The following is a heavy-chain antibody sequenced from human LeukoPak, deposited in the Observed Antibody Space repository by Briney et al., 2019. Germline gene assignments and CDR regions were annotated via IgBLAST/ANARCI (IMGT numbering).Heavy chain of an antibody. CDR3: ATLTGGTRGFDY. CDR1: GFTVSTNF. J-gene: IGHJ4*02. V-gene: IGHV3-53*01. D-gene: IGHD3-16*01. CDR2: IYSGGST. Sequence: GGSLRLSCAASGFTVSTNFMTWVRQAPRKGLEWVSVIYSGGSTYYADSVKGRFTISRDNSKNTLYLQMNSLRAEDTAVYYCATLTGGTRGFDYWGQGTLVTVSS.